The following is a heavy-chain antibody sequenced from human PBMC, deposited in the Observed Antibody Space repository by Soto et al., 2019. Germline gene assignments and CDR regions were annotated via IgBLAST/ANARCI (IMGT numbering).Heavy chain of an antibody. CDR1: GDTFTSYA. D-gene: IGHD2-15*01. J-gene: IGHJ4*02. Sequence: ASVKVSCKASGDTFTSYAMHWVRQAPGQRLEWMGWINAGNGNTKYSQKFQGRVTITRDTSASTAYMELSSLRSEDTAVYYCARVYCSGGSCSYFDYWGQGTLVTVSS. V-gene: IGHV1-3*01. CDR3: ARVYCSGGSCSYFDY. CDR2: INAGNGNT.